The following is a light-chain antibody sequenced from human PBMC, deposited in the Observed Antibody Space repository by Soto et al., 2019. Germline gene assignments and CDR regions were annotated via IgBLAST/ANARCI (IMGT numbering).Light chain of an antibody. J-gene: IGKJ1*01. Sequence: EIVLTQSPATLSLSPGERATLSCRASQSVGNNLAWYQQKPGQAPGLLIYEASTRATGIPARFSGSGSGTDFTLTISSLEPEDFATYYCQHYNSYSEAFGQGTKVELK. CDR3: QHYNSYSEA. CDR2: EAS. CDR1: QSVGNN. V-gene: IGKV3-11*01.